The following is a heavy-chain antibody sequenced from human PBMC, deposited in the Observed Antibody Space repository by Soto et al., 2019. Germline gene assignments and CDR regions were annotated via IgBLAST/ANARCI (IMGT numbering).Heavy chain of an antibody. CDR1: GFNFNSYT. V-gene: IGHV3-21*01. CDR2: ISSSGYI. CDR3: AIAARPFDYYYGMDV. Sequence: GSLRPSCAASGFNFNSYTINWVRQAPGKRLEWLSSISSSGYIFSTDSVKGRFTISRDNSKNTLYLQLNSLRAEHTAVYYCAIAARPFDYYYGMDVWGQGTTVTVSS. J-gene: IGHJ6*02. D-gene: IGHD6-6*01.